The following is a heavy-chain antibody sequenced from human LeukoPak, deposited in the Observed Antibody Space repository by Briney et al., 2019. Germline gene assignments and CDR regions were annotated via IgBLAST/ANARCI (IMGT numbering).Heavy chain of an antibody. Sequence: PGESLRLSCAASGFTFSSYGMHWVRQAPGKGLEWVAVISYDGSNKYYADSVKGRFTISRDNSKNTLYLQMNSLRAEDTAVYYCAKDQGIAAAFVDYWGQGALVTVSS. V-gene: IGHV3-30*18. CDR1: GFTFSSYG. D-gene: IGHD6-13*01. J-gene: IGHJ4*02. CDR3: AKDQGIAAAFVDY. CDR2: ISYDGSNK.